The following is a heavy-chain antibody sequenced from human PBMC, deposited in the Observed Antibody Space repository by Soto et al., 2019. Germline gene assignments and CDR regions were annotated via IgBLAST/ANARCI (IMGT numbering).Heavy chain of an antibody. J-gene: IGHJ3*02. CDR2: ISGSGGST. CDR3: AKGDSGSSYAFDI. CDR1: GFTFSSYA. Sequence: GGSLRLSCAASGFTFSSYAMSWVRQAPGKGLEWVSAISGSGGSTYYADSVKGRFTISRDNSKNTLYLQMNSRRAEDTAVYYCAKGDSGSSYAFDIWGQGTMVTVSS. D-gene: IGHD1-26*01. V-gene: IGHV3-23*01.